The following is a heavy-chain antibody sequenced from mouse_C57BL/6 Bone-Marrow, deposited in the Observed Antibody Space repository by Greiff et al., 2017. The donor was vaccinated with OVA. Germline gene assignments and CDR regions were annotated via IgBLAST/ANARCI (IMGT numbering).Heavy chain of an antibody. J-gene: IGHJ2*01. CDR2: INPGSGGT. V-gene: IGHV1-54*01. Sequence: QVQLQQSGAELVRPGTSVKVSCKASGYAFTNYLIEWVKQRPGQGLEWIGVINPGSGGTNYNEKFKGKATLTADKSSSTAYMQLSSLTSEDSAVYFCARGGGRGGFDYWGQGTTLTVSS. CDR1: GYAFTNYL. D-gene: IGHD1-1*01. CDR3: ARGGGRGGFDY.